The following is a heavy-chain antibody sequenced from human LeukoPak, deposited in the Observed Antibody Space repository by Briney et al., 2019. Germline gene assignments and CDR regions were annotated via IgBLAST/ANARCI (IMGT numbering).Heavy chain of an antibody. CDR2: IYYSGST. CDR3: ARASRYCSSTSCHTFDY. V-gene: IGHV4-61*01. CDR1: GGSVSSGSYY. Sequence: SETLSLTCTVSGGSVSSGSYYCSWIRQPPGKGLEWIGYIYYSGSTNYNPSLKSRVTISVDTSKNQFSLKLSSVTAADTAVYYCARASRYCSSTSCHTFDYWGQGTLVTVSS. J-gene: IGHJ4*02. D-gene: IGHD2-2*02.